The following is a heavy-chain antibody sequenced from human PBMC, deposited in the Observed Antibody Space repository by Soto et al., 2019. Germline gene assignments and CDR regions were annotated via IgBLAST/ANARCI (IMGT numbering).Heavy chain of an antibody. CDR3: ANSEYSLYTNIDV. Sequence: PGGSLRLSCAASGFTFRGYGMHWVRQAPGRGLEWVALISYDGSIKYYADSVRGRFTISRDNSKNTLYLQMNSLRAEDTAVYYCANSEYSLYTNIDVWGQGTTVTVSS. J-gene: IGHJ6*02. CDR2: ISYDGSIK. V-gene: IGHV3-30*18. D-gene: IGHD5-18*01. CDR1: GFTFRGYG.